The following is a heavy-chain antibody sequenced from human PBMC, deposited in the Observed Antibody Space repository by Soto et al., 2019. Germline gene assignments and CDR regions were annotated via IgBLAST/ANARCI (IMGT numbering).Heavy chain of an antibody. CDR3: ATMGTPATGLYYFDY. V-gene: IGHV4-30-4*01. CDR1: GGSISSGNYY. J-gene: IGHJ4*02. CDR2: ISYSGST. D-gene: IGHD5-18*01. Sequence: QVQLQESGPGLVKPSQTLSLTCTVSGGSISSGNYYWSWIRQPPGKGLEWIGFISYSGSTYYSLSLKSRVTISVGTSKNQFSLNLSFVTAADTAVYYCATMGTPATGLYYFDYWGQGTLVTVSS.